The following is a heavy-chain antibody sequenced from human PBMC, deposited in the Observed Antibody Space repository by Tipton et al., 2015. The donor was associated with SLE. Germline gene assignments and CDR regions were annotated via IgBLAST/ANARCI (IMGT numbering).Heavy chain of an antibody. Sequence: TLSLTCAVYGGSFSGYYWSWIRQPPGKGLEWIGEIHHSGSTNYNPSLKSRVTISVDASKNQFPLKLSSVTAADTAVYYCARVVAAAGTAFDIWGQGTMVTVSS. CDR3: ARVVAAAGTAFDI. CDR2: IHHSGST. D-gene: IGHD6-13*01. V-gene: IGHV4-34*01. CDR1: GGSFSGYY. J-gene: IGHJ3*02.